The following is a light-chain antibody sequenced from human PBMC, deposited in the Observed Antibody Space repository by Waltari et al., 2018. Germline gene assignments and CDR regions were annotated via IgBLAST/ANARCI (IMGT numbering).Light chain of an antibody. Sequence: QSALTQPASVSGSPGQSISISCTGSSSDVGNFFLLSWYQQHPRKAPNVLIYEGNKRPSGLADCFSAYKCGNTASPTCSVRQPDDDADYYCCSDVGGTSWVFGGGTKLTVL. V-gene: IGLV2-23*01. CDR2: EGN. CDR1: SSDVGNFFL. J-gene: IGLJ3*02. CDR3: CSDVGGTSWV.